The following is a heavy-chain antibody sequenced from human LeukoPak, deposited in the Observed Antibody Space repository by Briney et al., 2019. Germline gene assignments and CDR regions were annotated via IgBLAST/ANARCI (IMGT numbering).Heavy chain of an antibody. Sequence: PSETLSLTCTVSSGSISSYYWGWIRQPPGKGLEWIGSIYYSGSTYYNPSLKSRVTISVDTSKNQFSLKLSSVTAADTAVYYCARQGRMEQLVDYWGQGTLVTVSS. CDR3: ARQGRMEQLVDY. CDR1: SGSISSYY. D-gene: IGHD6-6*01. J-gene: IGHJ4*02. CDR2: IYYSGST. V-gene: IGHV4-39*01.